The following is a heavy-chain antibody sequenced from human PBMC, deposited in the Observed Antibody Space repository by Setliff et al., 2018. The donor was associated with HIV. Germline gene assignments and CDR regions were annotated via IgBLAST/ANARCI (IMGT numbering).Heavy chain of an antibody. CDR3: AREMFGGIAARLKYFDL. D-gene: IGHD6-6*01. CDR1: GGSFSGYY. CDR2: INHSGST. V-gene: IGHV4-34*01. Sequence: PSETLSLTCAVYGGSFSGYYWSWIRQPPGKGLEWIGEINHSGSTNYNPSLKSRVTISVDTSKNQFSLELSSVTAADTAVYYCAREMFGGIAARLKYFDLWGRGALVTVSS. J-gene: IGHJ2*01.